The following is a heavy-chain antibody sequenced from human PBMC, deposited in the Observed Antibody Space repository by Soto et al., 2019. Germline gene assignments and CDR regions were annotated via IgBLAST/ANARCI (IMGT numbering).Heavy chain of an antibody. CDR2: INWNGGST. CDR1: GFTFDDYG. CDR3: ARSTPYSNGNWAKWFDP. J-gene: IGHJ5*02. D-gene: IGHD1-7*01. Sequence: EVQLVESGGGVVRPGGSLRLSCAASGFTFDDYGMSWVRQAPGKGLELVSGINWNGGSTGYADSVKGRFTISRDNAKNARYLQMNSLRAEDTALYYCARSTPYSNGNWAKWFDPWGQGTLVTVSS. V-gene: IGHV3-20*04.